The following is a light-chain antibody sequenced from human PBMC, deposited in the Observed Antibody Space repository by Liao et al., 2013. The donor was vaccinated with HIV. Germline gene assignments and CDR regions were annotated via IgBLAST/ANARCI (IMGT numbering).Light chain of an antibody. CDR3: QVWDSSGDHPV. J-gene: IGLJ3*02. CDR1: NIGSES. V-gene: IGLV3-21*01. CDR2: SDS. Sequence: SYVLTQPPSVSVAPGKTATITCGGDNIGSESVHWYQQKPGQAPVLVIYSDSDRPSGIPERFSGSHSGNTATLTISRVEAGDEADYYCQVWDSSGDHPVFGGGTKLTVL.